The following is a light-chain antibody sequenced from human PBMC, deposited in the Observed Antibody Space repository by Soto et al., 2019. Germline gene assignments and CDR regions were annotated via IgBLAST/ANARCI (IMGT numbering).Light chain of an antibody. CDR3: QQYDNWWT. CDR2: GAS. Sequence: EIVMTQSPATLSVSPGERATLSCRASQSVTSNLAWYQKKPGQAPRLLIYGASTRATGIPARFSGSWSGTDFTLTISSLQSEDFAVYYCQQYDNWWTFGQGTRVEIK. J-gene: IGKJ1*01. V-gene: IGKV3-15*01. CDR1: QSVTSN.